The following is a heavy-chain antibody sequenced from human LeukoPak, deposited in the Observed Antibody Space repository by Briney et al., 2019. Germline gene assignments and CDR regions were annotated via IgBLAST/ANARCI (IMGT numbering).Heavy chain of an antibody. CDR2: IFSSGAA. Sequence: SETLSLTCSVSGRSISPHYWSWFRQAPGRGLEWVGYIFSSGAASYKPSLKSRVTLSVDTSKNQFSLRLNSVTPADTAIYYCVRTYEIVGATAFYHYFYYMDVWGKGTTVTISS. CDR3: VRTYEIVGATAFYHYFYYMDV. J-gene: IGHJ6*03. D-gene: IGHD1-26*01. CDR1: GRSISPHY. V-gene: IGHV4-59*11.